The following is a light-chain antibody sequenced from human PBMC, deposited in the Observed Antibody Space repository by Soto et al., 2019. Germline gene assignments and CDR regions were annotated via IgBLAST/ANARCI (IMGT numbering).Light chain of an antibody. CDR2: EVS. CDR3: ISYTTSTTWV. V-gene: IGLV2-14*01. CDR1: SSDFGAYNY. Sequence: QSALTQPASVSGSPGQSITISCTGSSSDFGAYNYVSWLQQHPGKAPKLIIYEVSNRPPGVSDRFSGSKSGNTASLTISGLQAEDEAVYHCISYTTSTTWVFGAGTKVTVL. J-gene: IGLJ3*02.